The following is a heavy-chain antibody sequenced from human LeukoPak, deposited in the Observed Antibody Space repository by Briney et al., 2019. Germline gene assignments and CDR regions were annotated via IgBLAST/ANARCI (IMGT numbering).Heavy chain of an antibody. CDR2: IYHSGST. V-gene: IGHV4-38-2*02. CDR3: ARVRALAAAGTFDY. J-gene: IGHJ4*02. Sequence: SETLSLTCTVSGYSISSGYYWGWIRQPPVKGLEWIGSIYHSGSTYYNPSLKSRVTISVDTSKNQFSLKLSSVTAADTAVYYCARVRALAAAGTFDYWGQGTLVTVSS. D-gene: IGHD6-13*01. CDR1: GYSISSGYY.